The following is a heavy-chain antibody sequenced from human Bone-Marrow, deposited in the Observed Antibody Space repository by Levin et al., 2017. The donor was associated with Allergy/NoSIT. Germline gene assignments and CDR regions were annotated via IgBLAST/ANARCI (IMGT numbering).Heavy chain of an antibody. CDR1: GGSFSSYY. V-gene: IGHV4-34*01. CDR3: AKEGDSVTHFDY. Sequence: PSETLSLTCAVYGGSFSSYYWSWIRQSPGKGLEWIGEINHSGVTNYNPSLKSRVTMSIDTSKSQFSLKLSSVTAADTAVYYCAKEGDSVTHFDYWGQGTLVTVSS. CDR2: INHSGVT. D-gene: IGHD4-17*01. J-gene: IGHJ4*02.